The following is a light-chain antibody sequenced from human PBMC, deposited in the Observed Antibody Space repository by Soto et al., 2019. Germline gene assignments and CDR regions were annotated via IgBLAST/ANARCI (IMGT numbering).Light chain of an antibody. CDR3: QQFYAWPQT. J-gene: IGKJ1*01. CDR2: GAS. CDR1: QSVDNN. Sequence: DTVLTQSPSTLSVSPGERATLSCRASQSVDNNLAWYQQKPGQAPRLLIYGASTRATGIPARFSGSGSGTDFTLTISSLQSEDFAVYFCQQFYAWPQTFGHGTKVDIK. V-gene: IGKV3-15*01.